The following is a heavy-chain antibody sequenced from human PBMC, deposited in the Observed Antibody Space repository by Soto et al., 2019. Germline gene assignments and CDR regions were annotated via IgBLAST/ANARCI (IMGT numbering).Heavy chain of an antibody. D-gene: IGHD6-13*01. Sequence: ASVKVSCKASENTFSTYSLHWVRQAPGQGLEWMGVINPTTTTTTDAQKFQGRVTMTRDTSTSTVFLELSSLRSGDTAVYYCARDLYSTSWYVRAFDRWGQGTMVTVSS. CDR2: INPTTTTT. V-gene: IGHV1-46*03. CDR3: ARDLYSTSWYVRAFDR. J-gene: IGHJ3*02. CDR1: ENTFSTYS.